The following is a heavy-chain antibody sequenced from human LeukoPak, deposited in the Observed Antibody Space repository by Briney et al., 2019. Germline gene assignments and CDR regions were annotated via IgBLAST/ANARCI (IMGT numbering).Heavy chain of an antibody. V-gene: IGHV3-21*06. D-gene: IGHD6-19*01. Sequence: PGGSLRLSCAASGFNFNNYHMTWVRQAPGKGLEWVSAISSDGSNIYYANSLKGRFTISRDNAKNLLYLQMNSLRAEDTAVYYCVNRGGSGYYRWGQGTLVTVSS. CDR3: VNRGGSGYYR. CDR2: ISSDGSNI. J-gene: IGHJ5*02. CDR1: GFNFNNYH.